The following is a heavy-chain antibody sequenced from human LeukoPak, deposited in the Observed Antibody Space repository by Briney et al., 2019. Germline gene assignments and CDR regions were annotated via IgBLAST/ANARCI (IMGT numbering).Heavy chain of an antibody. Sequence: SGGSLPLSCAASGFTFSSYAMSWVRQAPGKGLEWVSAISGSGGSTYYADSVKGRFTISRDNSKNTLYLQMNSLRAEDTAVYYCAKDRLAAAGPLCFDYWGQGTLVTVSS. D-gene: IGHD6-13*01. CDR3: AKDRLAAAGPLCFDY. CDR2: ISGSGGST. CDR1: GFTFSSYA. J-gene: IGHJ4*02. V-gene: IGHV3-23*01.